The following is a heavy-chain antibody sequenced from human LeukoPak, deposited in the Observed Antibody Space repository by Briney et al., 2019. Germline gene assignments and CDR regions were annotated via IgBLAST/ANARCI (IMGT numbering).Heavy chain of an antibody. Sequence: SETLSLTCTVSSGSISSTSYYWGWIRQPPGMGLEWIGRMYYSGSTYYNPSLKSRVTISVDTSKSQFSLKLSSVTAADTAVYYCAREMRSPRGGFDYWDQGTLVTVSS. CDR3: AREMRSPRGGFDY. D-gene: IGHD3-10*01. CDR1: SGSISSTSYY. CDR2: MYYSGST. V-gene: IGHV4-39*07. J-gene: IGHJ4*02.